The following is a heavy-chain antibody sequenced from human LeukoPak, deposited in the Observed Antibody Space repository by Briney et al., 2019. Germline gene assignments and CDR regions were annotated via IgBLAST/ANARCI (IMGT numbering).Heavy chain of an antibody. Sequence: GGSLRLSCAASGFTFSSYAMTWVRQAPGKGLQWVSTISVSGGNTYYADSVKGRFTISRDSSKSTLYLQVNSLRDEDTAVYYCAKYGSGSYYNGLYWGQGTLVTVSS. V-gene: IGHV3-23*01. CDR1: GFTFSSYA. CDR3: AKYGSGSYYNGLY. D-gene: IGHD3-10*01. J-gene: IGHJ4*02. CDR2: ISVSGGNT.